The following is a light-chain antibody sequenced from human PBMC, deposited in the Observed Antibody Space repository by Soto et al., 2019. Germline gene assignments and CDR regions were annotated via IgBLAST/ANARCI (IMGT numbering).Light chain of an antibody. CDR1: TSNIGNNY. Sequence: QSVLTQPPSVSAAPGQNVTISCSGSTSNIGNNYVSWFQQLPGTAPKLIIYQSNRRPSGIPDRFSGSKSGTSATLGITGLQTGDEADYYCGSWDHSVSGFVFGTGTKVTVL. CDR3: GSWDHSVSGFV. J-gene: IGLJ1*01. CDR2: QSN. V-gene: IGLV1-51*02.